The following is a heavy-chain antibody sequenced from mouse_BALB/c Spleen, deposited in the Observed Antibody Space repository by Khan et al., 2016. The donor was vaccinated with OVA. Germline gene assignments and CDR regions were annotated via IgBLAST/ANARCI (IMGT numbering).Heavy chain of an antibody. CDR2: INPSSGYT. V-gene: IGHV1-4*01. J-gene: IGHJ2*01. Sequence: VELVESGAELARPGASVKMSCKASGYTFTSYTMHWVKQRPGQGLEWIGYINPSSGYTKYNQKFKDKATLTADKSSSTSYMQLSSLTSEDSAVYYCARTHERWGQGTTLTVSS. CDR3: ARTHER. CDR1: GYTFTSYT.